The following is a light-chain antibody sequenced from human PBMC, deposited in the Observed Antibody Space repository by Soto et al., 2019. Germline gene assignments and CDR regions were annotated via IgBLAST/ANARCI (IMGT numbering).Light chain of an antibody. CDR3: QQYNSYPLT. Sequence: EIKMTQAPSSLPASVGDRVTITCRASQTIGNYLNWYQQRPGKAPNLLISAASTLQSGVPSRFSGSGSGTDFTLTITSLQPEDFATYYCQQYNSYPLTFGGGTKVDIK. CDR1: QTIGNY. J-gene: IGKJ4*01. CDR2: AAS. V-gene: IGKV1-39*01.